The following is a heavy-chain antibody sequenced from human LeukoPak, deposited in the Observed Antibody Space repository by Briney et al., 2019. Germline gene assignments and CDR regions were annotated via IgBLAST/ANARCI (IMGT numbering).Heavy chain of an antibody. D-gene: IGHD3-10*01. CDR3: AKDRAVIPISYYFDY. CDR2: IYHSGST. CDR1: GGSISSSSYY. V-gene: IGHV4-39*07. J-gene: IGHJ4*02. Sequence: SETLSLTCTVSGGSISSSSYYWGWIRQPPGKGLEWIGSIYHSGSTYYNPSLKSRVTISVDTSKNQFSLKLSSVTAADTAVYYCAKDRAVIPISYYFDYWGQGILVTVSS.